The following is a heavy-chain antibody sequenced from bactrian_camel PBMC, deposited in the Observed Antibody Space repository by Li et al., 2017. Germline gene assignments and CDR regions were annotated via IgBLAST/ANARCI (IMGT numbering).Heavy chain of an antibody. V-gene: IGHV3S31*01. D-gene: IGHD4*01. CDR2: ITSSGGTP. Sequence: VQLVESGGGLVQPGGSLKLSCAASGFTFGTNRMSWVRQSPGKGLEWVSLITSSGGTPLYADSVKGRFTISRDNAKNTLYLQLNSLKTEDTAMYYCATLPGYYKDYIHRPMFGYRGQGTQVTV. CDR3: ATLPGYYKDYIHRPMFGY. CDR1: GFTFGTNR. J-gene: IGHJ6*01.